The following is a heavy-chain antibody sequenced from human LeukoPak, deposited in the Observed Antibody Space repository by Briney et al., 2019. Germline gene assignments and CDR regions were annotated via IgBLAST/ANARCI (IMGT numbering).Heavy chain of an antibody. Sequence: PGGSLRLSCAASGFTFSSYAMSWVRQAPGKGLEWVSAISGSGGSTYYADSVKGRFTISRDNAKNTLYLQMNSLRAEDTAVYYCAMSGGTYYNWFDYWGQGTLVTVSS. V-gene: IGHV3-23*01. CDR1: GFTFSSYA. D-gene: IGHD3-10*01. J-gene: IGHJ4*02. CDR2: ISGSGGST. CDR3: AMSGGTYYNWFDY.